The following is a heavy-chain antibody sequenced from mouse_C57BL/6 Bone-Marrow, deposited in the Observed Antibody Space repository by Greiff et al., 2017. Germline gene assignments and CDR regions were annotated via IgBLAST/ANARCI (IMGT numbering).Heavy chain of an antibody. CDR2: IRLKSDNYAT. Sequence: DVQLVESGGGLVQPGGSMKLSCVASGFTFSNYWMNWVRQSPEKGLEWVAQIRLKSDNYATHYAESVKGRFTISRDDSKSSVYLQMNNLRAEDTGIYYCTGRGGWLLPYWYFDVWGTGTTVTVSS. CDR1: GFTFSNYW. J-gene: IGHJ1*03. D-gene: IGHD2-3*01. V-gene: IGHV6-3*01. CDR3: TGRGGWLLPYWYFDV.